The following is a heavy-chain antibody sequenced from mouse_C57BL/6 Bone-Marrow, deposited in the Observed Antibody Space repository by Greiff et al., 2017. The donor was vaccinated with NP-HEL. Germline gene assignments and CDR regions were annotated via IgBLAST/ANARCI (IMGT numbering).Heavy chain of an antibody. CDR2: IYPRSGNT. V-gene: IGHV1-81*01. Sequence: VQLVESGAELARPGASVKLSCKASGYTFTSYGISWVKQRTGQGLEWIGEIYPRSGNTYYNEKFKGKATLTADKSSSTAYMELRRLTSEDSAVYFCARGWLLLWGTGTTVTVSS. CDR1: GYTFTSYG. CDR3: ARGWLLL. D-gene: IGHD2-3*01. J-gene: IGHJ1*03.